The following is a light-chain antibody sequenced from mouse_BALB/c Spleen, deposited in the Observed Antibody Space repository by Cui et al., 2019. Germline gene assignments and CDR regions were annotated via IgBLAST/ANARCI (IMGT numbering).Light chain of an antibody. J-gene: IGKJ5*01. V-gene: IGKV6-15*01. CDR1: QNVGTN. CDR2: SAS. Sequence: DIVMTQSPYFMSTSVGDRVSVTCKASQNVGTNVAWYQQKPGQSPKALIYSASYRYSGVPDRFTGSGSGTDFTLTISNVQSEDLAEYFCQQYNSYPLTFGAGTKLELK. CDR3: QQYNSYPLT.